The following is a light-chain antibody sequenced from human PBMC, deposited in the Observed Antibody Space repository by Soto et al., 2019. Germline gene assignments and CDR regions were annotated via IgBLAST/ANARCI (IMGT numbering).Light chain of an antibody. CDR2: AAS. CDR1: QGISNY. CDR3: QKYNSAPMT. J-gene: IGKJ1*01. Sequence: DIQMTQSPSSLSASVGDRVTITCRASQGISNYLAWYQQKPGKVPKLLIYAASTLQSGVPSRFSGSGSGTDFLLTIISLHHEYVANYCYQKYNSAPMTFGQGTKVEIK. V-gene: IGKV1-27*01.